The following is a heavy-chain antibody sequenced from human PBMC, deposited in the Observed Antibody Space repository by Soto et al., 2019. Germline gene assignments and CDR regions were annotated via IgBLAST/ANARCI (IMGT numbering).Heavy chain of an antibody. CDR3: ARGVAGPLHWFDP. CDR2: INAGNGNT. J-gene: IGHJ5*02. V-gene: IGHV1-3*01. D-gene: IGHD6-19*01. Sequence: GASVKVSCKTSGYTFTSYAMHWVRQAPGQRLEWMGWINAGNGNTKYSQKFQGRVTITRDTSASTAYMELSSLRSEDTAVYYCARGVAGPLHWFDPWGQGTLVTVSS. CDR1: GYTFTSYA.